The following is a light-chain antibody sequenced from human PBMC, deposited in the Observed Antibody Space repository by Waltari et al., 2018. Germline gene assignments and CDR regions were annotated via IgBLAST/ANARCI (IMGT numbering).Light chain of an antibody. Sequence: QSVLTQPPSVSAAPGQKVTISCSGSSSNIGSSYVSWYQQLPGTAPKLLIFKNRQRPSGLPDRFSGSKSGTSATLDIKGLQTGDEAQYYCETWDNSLSAVVFGGGTTLSVL. J-gene: IGLJ3*02. V-gene: IGLV1-51*02. CDR3: ETWDNSLSAVV. CDR2: KNR. CDR1: SSNIGSSY.